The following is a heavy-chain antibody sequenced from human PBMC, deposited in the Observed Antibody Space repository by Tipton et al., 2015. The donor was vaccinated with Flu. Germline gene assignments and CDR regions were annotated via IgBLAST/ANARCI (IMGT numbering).Heavy chain of an antibody. V-gene: IGHV4-31*03. CDR1: GGSVSSGGRY. J-gene: IGHJ4*02. D-gene: IGHD3-22*01. CDR2: IHYSGST. Sequence: LSLTCTVSGGSVSSGGRYWSWIRQHPGKGLEWIGYIHYSGSTYYNPSLQSRVTISVDKSKNQFSLKLSSVTVADTAVYYCARRLVDTSGYYDDDYWGQGTLVTVS. CDR3: ARRLVDTSGYYDDDY.